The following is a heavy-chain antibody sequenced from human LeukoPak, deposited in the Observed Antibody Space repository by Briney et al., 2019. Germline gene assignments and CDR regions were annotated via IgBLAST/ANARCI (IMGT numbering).Heavy chain of an antibody. Sequence: ASVKVSCKASGYTFTSYDINWVRQATGQGLEWMGWMNPNSGNTGYAQKFQGRVTITRNTSISTAYMELSSLRSEDTAVYYCAKRGSSEPPGGYYFDYWGQGTLVTVSS. CDR1: GYTFTSYD. CDR3: AKRGSSEPPGGYYFDY. D-gene: IGHD1-14*01. CDR2: MNPNSGNT. J-gene: IGHJ4*02. V-gene: IGHV1-8*03.